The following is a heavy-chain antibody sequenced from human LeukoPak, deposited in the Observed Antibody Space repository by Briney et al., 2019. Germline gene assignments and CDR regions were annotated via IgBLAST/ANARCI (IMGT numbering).Heavy chain of an antibody. Sequence: SETLSLTCTVSGGSISSSSYYWGWIRQPPGKGLERIGSIYYSGSTYYNPSLKSRVTISVDTSKNQFSLKLSSVTAADTAVYYCARGGERVTAGTIGGGPRRYYYYYMDVWGKGTTVTVSS. CDR1: GGSISSSSYY. V-gene: IGHV4-39*01. CDR2: IYYSGST. CDR3: ARGGERVTAGTIGGGPRRYYYYYMDV. D-gene: IGHD1-1*01. J-gene: IGHJ6*03.